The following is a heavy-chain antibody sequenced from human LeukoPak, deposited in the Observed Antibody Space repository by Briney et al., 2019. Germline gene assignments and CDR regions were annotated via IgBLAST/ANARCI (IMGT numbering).Heavy chain of an antibody. CDR1: GFTFSSYA. V-gene: IGHV3-30-3*01. Sequence: GGSLRLSCAASGFTFSSYAMHWVRQAPGKGLEWVAVISYDGSNKYYADSVKGRFTISRDNSKNTLCLQRNRLRAEDTAVYYCARDYITGTYYFDYWGQGTLVTVSS. D-gene: IGHD1-7*01. J-gene: IGHJ4*02. CDR3: ARDYITGTYYFDY. CDR2: ISYDGSNK.